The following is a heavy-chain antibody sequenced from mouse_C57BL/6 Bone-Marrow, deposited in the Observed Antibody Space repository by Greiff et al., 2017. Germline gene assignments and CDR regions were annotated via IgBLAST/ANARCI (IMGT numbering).Heavy chain of an antibody. CDR1: GYTFTDYY. CDR3: ARLDYYGSLPWFAY. V-gene: IGHV1-19*01. CDR2: INPYNGGT. Sequence: EVQLQQSGPVLVKPGASVKMSCKASGYTFTDYYMNWVKQSHGKSLEWIGVINPYNGGTSYNQKFKGKATLTVDKSSSTAYMELNSLTSEDSAVYYCARLDYYGSLPWFAYWGQGTLVTVSA. D-gene: IGHD1-1*01. J-gene: IGHJ3*01.